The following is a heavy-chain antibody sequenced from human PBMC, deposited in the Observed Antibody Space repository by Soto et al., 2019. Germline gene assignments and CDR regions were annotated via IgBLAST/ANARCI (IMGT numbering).Heavy chain of an antibody. CDR3: ASSITIFGVVIPDAFDI. J-gene: IGHJ3*02. V-gene: IGHV3-74*01. CDR1: GFTFSSYW. CDR2: INSDGSST. D-gene: IGHD3-3*01. Sequence: GSLRLSCAASGFTFSSYWMHWVRQAPGKGLVWVSRINSDGSSTSYADSVKGRFTISRDNAKNTLYLQMNSLRAEDTAVYYCASSITIFGVVIPDAFDIWGQGTMVTVSS.